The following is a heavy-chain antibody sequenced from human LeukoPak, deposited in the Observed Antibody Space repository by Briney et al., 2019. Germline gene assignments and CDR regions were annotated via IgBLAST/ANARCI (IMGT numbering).Heavy chain of an antibody. D-gene: IGHD2-8*01. V-gene: IGHV4-38-2*02. Sequence: SETLSLTCTVSRFSLSSGYYWAWIRQSPGKGLEWIGSIFYAGSTYYNPSLKSRVTLSVDTSKNQVSLKLNSVTAADTAMFYCARGSLTEDYWGQGTLVTVSS. CDR2: IFYAGST. J-gene: IGHJ4*02. CDR1: RFSLSSGYY. CDR3: ARGSLTEDY.